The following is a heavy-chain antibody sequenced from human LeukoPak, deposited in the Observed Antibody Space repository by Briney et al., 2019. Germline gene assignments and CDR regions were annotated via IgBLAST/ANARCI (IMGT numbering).Heavy chain of an antibody. J-gene: IGHJ5*02. CDR3: ASAGYCSGGSCYQYHNWFDP. CDR2: IYYSGST. V-gene: IGHV4-39*01. CDR1: GGSISSSSYY. Sequence: TSETLSLTCTVSGGSISSSSYYWGWIRQPPGKGLEWIGSIYYSGSTYYNPSLKSRVTISVDTSKNQFSLKLRSVTAADTAVYYCASAGYCSGGSCYQYHNWFDPWGQGTLVTVSS. D-gene: IGHD2-15*01.